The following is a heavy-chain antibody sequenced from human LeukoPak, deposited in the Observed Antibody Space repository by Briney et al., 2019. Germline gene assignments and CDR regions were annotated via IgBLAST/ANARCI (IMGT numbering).Heavy chain of an antibody. V-gene: IGHV1-2*02. Sequence: ASVKVSCKASGYTFTGYYMHWVRQAPGQGLEWMGWINPNSGGTNYAQKFQGRVTMTRDTSTSTVYMELSSLRSEDTAVYYCARGVPPDYWGQGTLVTVSS. J-gene: IGHJ4*02. CDR1: GYTFTGYY. CDR3: ARGVPPDY. CDR2: INPNSGGT.